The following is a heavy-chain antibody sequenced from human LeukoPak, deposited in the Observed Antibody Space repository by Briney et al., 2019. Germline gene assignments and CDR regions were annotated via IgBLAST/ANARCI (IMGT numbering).Heavy chain of an antibody. D-gene: IGHD6-19*01. J-gene: IGHJ4*02. Sequence: PGGSLRLSCAASGFTFSSYAMSWVRQAPGKGLEWVSAISGSGGSTYYADSVKGRFTISRDNSKNTLHLQMNSLRAEDTAVYYCAKDLRYSSGWDYWSQGTLVTVSS. CDR1: GFTFSSYA. CDR2: ISGSGGST. V-gene: IGHV3-23*01. CDR3: AKDLRYSSGWDY.